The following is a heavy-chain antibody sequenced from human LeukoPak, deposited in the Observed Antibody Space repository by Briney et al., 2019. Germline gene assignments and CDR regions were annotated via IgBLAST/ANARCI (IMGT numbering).Heavy chain of an antibody. Sequence: GGSLRLSCAASGFTFSSYWMNWVRQAAGKGLEWVAIIKQDGTETFYVDSVKGRFTISRDNVKNSLYLQMNSLRIEDAAVYYCMGGRGWLPENWGQGTLVTVSS. CDR1: GFTFSSYW. CDR2: IKQDGTET. D-gene: IGHD3-22*01. CDR3: MGGRGWLPEN. V-gene: IGHV3-7*01. J-gene: IGHJ4*02.